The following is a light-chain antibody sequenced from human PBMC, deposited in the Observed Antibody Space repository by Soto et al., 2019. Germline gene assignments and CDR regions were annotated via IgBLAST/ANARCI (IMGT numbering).Light chain of an antibody. CDR1: QSIRNY. Sequence: DIQMTQSPSSLSASVGDRVTITCRASQSIRNYLIWYQQKPGKAPKFLIYAASTLQSGVPSRFSGSGSGTDFTLTISSLQPEDFATYYCQQNYSTPRTFGQGTKLEIK. CDR2: AAS. V-gene: IGKV1-39*01. J-gene: IGKJ2*01. CDR3: QQNYSTPRT.